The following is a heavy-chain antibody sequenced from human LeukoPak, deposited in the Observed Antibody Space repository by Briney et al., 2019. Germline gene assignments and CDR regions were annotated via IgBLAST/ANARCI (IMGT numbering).Heavy chain of an antibody. D-gene: IGHD3-16*01. V-gene: IGHV1-2*02. Sequence: ASVKVSCKASGYTFNVYYMHWVRQAPGQGLEWMGWINPNRGDTNYAQRFQGRVTMTRDTSISTAYMELSGLRSDDTAVYYCTVNLYPYYFDYWGHGTLVTVSS. J-gene: IGHJ4*01. CDR2: INPNRGDT. CDR3: TVNLYPYYFDY. CDR1: GYTFNVYY.